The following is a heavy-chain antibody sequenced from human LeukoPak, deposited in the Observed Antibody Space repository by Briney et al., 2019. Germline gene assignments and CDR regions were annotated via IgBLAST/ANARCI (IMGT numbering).Heavy chain of an antibody. CDR2: IYHSGST. Sequence: NPSETLSLTCAVSGGSISSGGYSWSWIRQPPGKGLEWIGYIYHSGSTYYNPSLKSRVTISVDRSKNQFSLKLSSVTAADTAVYSGARGPPPPDNGDYEGYFDYGAQEPRS. V-gene: IGHV4-30-2*01. CDR1: GGSISSGGYS. J-gene: IGHJ4*01. CDR3: ARGPPPPDNGDYEGYFDY. D-gene: IGHD4-17*01.